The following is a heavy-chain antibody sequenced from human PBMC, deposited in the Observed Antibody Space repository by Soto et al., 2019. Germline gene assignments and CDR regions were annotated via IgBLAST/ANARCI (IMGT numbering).Heavy chain of an antibody. CDR1: VFTFIDYA. J-gene: IGHJ3*02. Sequence: GWSLRLSCASSVFTFIDYAMSWVRQTPGKGLEWVSGVSGDGGGTWYPDSVKGRFTISRDNSKSTLYLQMNNLGAEDTAVYYCAKDAIPYNGRNDGFDIWGQGTMVTVSS. V-gene: IGHV3-23*01. CDR2: VSGDGGGT. D-gene: IGHD1-20*01. CDR3: AKDAIPYNGRNDGFDI.